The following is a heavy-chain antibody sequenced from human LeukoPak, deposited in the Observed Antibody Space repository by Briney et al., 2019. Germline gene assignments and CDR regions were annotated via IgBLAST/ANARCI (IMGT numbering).Heavy chain of an antibody. J-gene: IGHJ3*02. D-gene: IGHD3-10*01. V-gene: IGHV3-23*01. CDR1: GFTFSSHG. CDR3: AKFGLAGSGRYHDAFDI. Sequence: GGSLRLSCAASGFTFSSHGMTWVRQAPVKGLEWVSAISGSGGSTYYADSVKGRSTISRDNSKNTLYLQMNSLRAEDTAVYYCAKFGLAGSGRYHDAFDIWGQGTMVTVSS. CDR2: ISGSGGST.